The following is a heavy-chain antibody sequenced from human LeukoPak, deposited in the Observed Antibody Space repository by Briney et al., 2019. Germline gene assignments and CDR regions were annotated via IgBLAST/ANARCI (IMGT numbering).Heavy chain of an antibody. Sequence: GGSLRLSCAASGFTFSSYSMNWVRQAPGKGLEWVSYITPSSSTIYYADSVKGRFTISRDNAKNSLYLQMNSLRAEDTAVYYCARDHKDWGVFDYWGQGTLVTVSS. D-gene: IGHD7-27*01. V-gene: IGHV3-48*04. CDR1: GFTFSSYS. CDR2: ITPSSSTI. CDR3: ARDHKDWGVFDY. J-gene: IGHJ4*02.